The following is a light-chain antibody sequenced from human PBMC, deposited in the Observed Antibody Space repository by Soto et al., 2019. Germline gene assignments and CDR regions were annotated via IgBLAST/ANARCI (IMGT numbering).Light chain of an antibody. CDR1: SSDVGGYDY. CDR2: EVS. V-gene: IGLV2-14*01. Sequence: QSALTQPATVSGSPGQPITISCTGTSSDVGGYDYVSWYQQHPGKVPKLIIYEVSIRSSGVSNRFSASKSANTASLTISGLQPEDAADYYCSSFTSSGTLFGGGTKLTVL. J-gene: IGLJ3*02. CDR3: SSFTSSGTL.